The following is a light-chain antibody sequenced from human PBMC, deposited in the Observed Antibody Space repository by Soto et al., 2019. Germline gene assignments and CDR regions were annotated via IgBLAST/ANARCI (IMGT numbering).Light chain of an antibody. J-gene: IGKJ4*01. CDR3: QQYDGAPLT. V-gene: IGKV3-20*01. CDR2: AAS. CDR1: QTLSINS. Sequence: EIVLTQSPDTLSLSPGERATLFCRASQTLSINSLAWYQQKPGQAPRLLIYAASTRHTGIPDRFNGSGSGTDFALTINRLEPEDFAVYFCQQYDGAPLTFGGGTKVDIK.